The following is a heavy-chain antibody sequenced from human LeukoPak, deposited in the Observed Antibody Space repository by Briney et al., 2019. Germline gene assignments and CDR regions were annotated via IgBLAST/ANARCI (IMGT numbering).Heavy chain of an antibody. CDR2: IYYSGST. Sequence: PSETLSLTCTVSGGSISSSSYYWGWIRQPPGKGLGWIGSIYYSGSTYYNPSLKSRVTISVDTSKNQFSLKLSSVTAADTAVYYCARTGGSFYFYYYMDVRGKGTTVTVSS. V-gene: IGHV4-39*07. J-gene: IGHJ6*03. CDR3: ARTGGSFYFYYYMDV. D-gene: IGHD1-26*01. CDR1: GGSISSSSYY.